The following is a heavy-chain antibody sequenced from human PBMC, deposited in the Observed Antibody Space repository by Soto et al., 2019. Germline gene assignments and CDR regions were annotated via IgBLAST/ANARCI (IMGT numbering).Heavy chain of an antibody. CDR1: GGSISSGGYS. D-gene: IGHD6-6*01. V-gene: IGHV4-30-2*01. CDR2: IYHSGST. CDR3: ARVVAARQPSNWFDT. Sequence: SETLSLTCAVSGGSISSGGYSWSWIRQPPGKGLEWIGYIYHSGSTYYNPSLKSRVTISVDRSKNQFSLKLSSVTAADTAVYYCARVVAARQPSNWFDTWGQGTLVTVSS. J-gene: IGHJ5*02.